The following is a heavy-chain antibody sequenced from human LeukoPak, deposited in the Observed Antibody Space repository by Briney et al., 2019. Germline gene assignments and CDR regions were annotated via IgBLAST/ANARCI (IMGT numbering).Heavy chain of an antibody. J-gene: IGHJ5*02. D-gene: IGHD6-19*01. CDR1: GFTFSSYS. V-gene: IGHV3-21*01. Sequence: GGSLRPSSAASGFTFSSYSMNWVRQPREKGQGWVSSISSSSSYIYYADSVKGRFTISRDNAKNSLYLQMNSLRAEDTAVYYCARESAVAGDWFDPWGQGTLVTVSS. CDR3: ARESAVAGDWFDP. CDR2: ISSSSSYI.